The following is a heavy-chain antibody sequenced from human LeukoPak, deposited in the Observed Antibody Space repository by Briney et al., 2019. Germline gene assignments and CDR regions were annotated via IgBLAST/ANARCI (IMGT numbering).Heavy chain of an antibody. CDR2: ISWNSGSI. Sequence: GGSLRLSCAASGFTFDDYAMHWVRQAPGKGLEWVSGISWNSGSIGYADSVKGRFTISRDNAKNSLYLQMNSLRAEDTALYYCAKDRGRQQLGGREDYWGQGTLVTVSS. J-gene: IGHJ4*02. D-gene: IGHD6-13*01. V-gene: IGHV3-9*01. CDR3: AKDRGRQQLGGREDY. CDR1: GFTFDDYA.